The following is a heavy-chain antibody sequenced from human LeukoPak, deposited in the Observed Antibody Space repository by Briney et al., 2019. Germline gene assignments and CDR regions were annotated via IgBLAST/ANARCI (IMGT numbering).Heavy chain of an antibody. V-gene: IGHV4-61*02. D-gene: IGHD2-2*03. CDR1: GGSISSGSYY. CDR3: ARDGYCSSTSCYDI. CDR2: IYTSGST. J-gene: IGHJ3*02. Sequence: SETLSLTCTVSGGSISSGSYYWSWVRQPAGKGLEGIGRIYTSGSTNYNPSLKSLVTISVDTSKNQFSLKLSSVTAADTAVYYCARDGYCSSTSCYDIWGQGTMVTVSS.